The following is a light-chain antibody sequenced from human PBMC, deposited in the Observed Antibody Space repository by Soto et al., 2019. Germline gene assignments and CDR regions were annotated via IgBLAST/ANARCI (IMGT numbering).Light chain of an antibody. CDR3: EQRSNWGT. CDR2: AAS. Sequence: VVTQSPAALSVSPGERATLSCRASQSVSSNLAWYQQQPGKAPRLLIYAASNRATGIQARFSGSGSGTDSTLTISSLAPEDFAVYYCEQRSNWGTFAQGTRLEI. CDR1: QSVSSN. V-gene: IGKV3-11*01. J-gene: IGKJ5*01.